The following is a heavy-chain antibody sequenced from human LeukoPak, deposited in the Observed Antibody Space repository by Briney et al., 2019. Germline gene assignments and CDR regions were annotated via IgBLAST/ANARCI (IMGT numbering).Heavy chain of an antibody. CDR3: ATSPVYSYGHPYYFDY. CDR2: ISTSSSYI. D-gene: IGHD5-18*01. CDR1: GFTFGDYA. V-gene: IGHV3-21*01. J-gene: IGHJ4*02. Sequence: GGSLRLSCTASGFTFGDYAMSWVRQAPGKGLEWVSSISTSSSYIYYADSVKGRFTISRDNAKNSVYLQMNSLRAEDTAVYYCATSPVYSYGHPYYFDYWGQGTLVTVSS.